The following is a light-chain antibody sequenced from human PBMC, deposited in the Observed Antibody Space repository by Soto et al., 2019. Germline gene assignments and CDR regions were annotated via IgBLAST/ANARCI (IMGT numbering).Light chain of an antibody. Sequence: DSQMTQSPSTLSASVGDRVTITCRASQSISSWLAWYQQKPGQAPKLLIYKASTLQSGVPSRFSGSGSGTEFTLAISSLQPDESATYYCQQYNDNWTFGQGTKVDIK. CDR2: KAS. V-gene: IGKV1-5*03. CDR1: QSISSW. J-gene: IGKJ1*01. CDR3: QQYNDNWT.